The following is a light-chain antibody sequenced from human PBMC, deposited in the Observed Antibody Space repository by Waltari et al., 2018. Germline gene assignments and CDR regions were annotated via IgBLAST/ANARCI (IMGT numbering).Light chain of an antibody. CDR1: QSVRRT. V-gene: IGKV3-20*01. CDR2: GAS. CDR3: QHYVRLPAT. J-gene: IGKJ1*01. Sequence: EIVLTQSPGTLSLSPGERATLSCRASQSVRRTLAWYQQKPGQDPKPLLYGASIRATGIPDRFTGSGSGTDFSLTISSLEPEDFAIYFCQHYVRLPATFGQGTKVEIK.